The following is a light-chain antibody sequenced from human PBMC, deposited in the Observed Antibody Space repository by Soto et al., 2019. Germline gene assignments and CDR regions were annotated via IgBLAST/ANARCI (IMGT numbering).Light chain of an antibody. Sequence: EIVLTQSPATLSLSPGERATLSCRASQSVSSYLAWYQQKAGPAPRLLIYDASNRATGIPARFSGSGSGTDFTLTISSLEPQDFAVYYCQQRSNSWTFGQGTKVEIK. CDR1: QSVSSY. J-gene: IGKJ1*01. CDR3: QQRSNSWT. CDR2: DAS. V-gene: IGKV3-11*01.